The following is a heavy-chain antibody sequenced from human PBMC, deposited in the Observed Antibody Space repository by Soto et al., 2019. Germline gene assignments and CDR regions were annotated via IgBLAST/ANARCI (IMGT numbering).Heavy chain of an antibody. Sequence: QVQLQESGPGLVKPSGTLSLTCAVSSGYISSSNWWSWVRQPPGKGLEWIGEIYHSGSTNYNPSLKSLVTISVDKSKTQFSLQLSSVTAADTSVYYCASERHNGNYFSIRGPLNWFPPSFEGTMVTVST. D-gene: IGHD1-7*01. J-gene: IGHJ5*02. CDR1: SGYISSSNW. V-gene: IGHV4-4*02. CDR2: IYHSGST. CDR3: ASERHNGNYFSIRGPLNWFPP.